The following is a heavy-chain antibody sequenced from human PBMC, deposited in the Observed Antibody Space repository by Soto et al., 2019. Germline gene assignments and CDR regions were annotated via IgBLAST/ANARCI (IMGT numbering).Heavy chain of an antibody. J-gene: IGHJ4*02. CDR1: GASITSSY. CDR2: VYHTGAT. V-gene: IGHV4-59*01. Sequence: ATLSLTCTFSGASITSSYWSWIRQSPGKGLEWIAYVYHTGATNYNPSLKSRVTISLDTSKSQFSLNLTSLSTADTAVYFCARGGNRYSNVASGVGGFDYWGQGSLVTVSS. D-gene: IGHD5-12*01. CDR3: ARGGNRYSNVASGVGGFDY.